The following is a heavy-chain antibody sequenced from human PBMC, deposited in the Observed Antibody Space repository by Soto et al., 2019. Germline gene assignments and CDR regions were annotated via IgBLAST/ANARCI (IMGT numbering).Heavy chain of an antibody. Sequence: PSETLSLTCAVSGGSISSGGYSWSWIRQPPGKGLEWIGYIYHSGSTYYNPSLKSRVTISVGRSKNQFSLKLTSVTAVDTALYYCARRELQGPIDYWGQGTLVTVSS. J-gene: IGHJ4*02. CDR3: ARRELQGPIDY. CDR1: GGSISSGGYS. CDR2: IYHSGST. D-gene: IGHD1-26*01. V-gene: IGHV4-30-2*01.